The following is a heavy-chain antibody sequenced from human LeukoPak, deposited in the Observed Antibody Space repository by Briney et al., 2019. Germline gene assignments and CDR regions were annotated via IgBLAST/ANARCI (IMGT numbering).Heavy chain of an antibody. CDR1: GGSISSGSYY. V-gene: IGHV4-61*02. CDR3: AREKGLRGSNILTGYWTSAYYFDY. J-gene: IGHJ4*02. CDR2: IYTSGST. D-gene: IGHD3-9*01. Sequence: SETLSLTCTVSGGSISSGSYYWSWIRQPAGKGLEWIGRIYTSGSTNYNPSLKSRVTISVGTSKNQFSLKLSSVTAADTAVYYCAREKGLRGSNILTGYWTSAYYFDYWGQGTLVTVSS.